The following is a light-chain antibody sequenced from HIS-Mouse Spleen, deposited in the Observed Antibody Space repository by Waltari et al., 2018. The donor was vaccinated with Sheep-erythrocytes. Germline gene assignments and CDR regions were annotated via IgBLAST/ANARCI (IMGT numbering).Light chain of an antibody. V-gene: IGLV2-11*01. CDR1: SSAVGGYHY. CDR3: CSYAGSYNHV. J-gene: IGLJ1*01. CDR2: DVS. Sequence: QSALTQPRSVSGSPGQSVPTSCTGTSSAVGGYHYVSWYQQHPGKAPKLMIYDVSKRPSGVPDRFSGSKSGNTASLTISGLQAEDEADYYCCSYAGSYNHVFATGTKVTVL.